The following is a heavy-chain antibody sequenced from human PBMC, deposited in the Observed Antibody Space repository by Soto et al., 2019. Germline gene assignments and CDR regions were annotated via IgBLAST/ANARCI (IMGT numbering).Heavy chain of an antibody. D-gene: IGHD2-21*02. CDR1: GFSLSTSGVA. V-gene: IGHV2-5*02. CDR2: IYWDDDK. CDR3: AHRLTATAFDI. J-gene: IGHJ3*02. Sequence: QITLKESGPTLVKPTQTLTLTCTFSGFSLSTSGVAVGWIRQPPGKALEWLAIIYWDDDKRYSPSMKGRLTITRDTSKNQVVLIMTNMDPEDTATYYCAHRLTATAFDIWGQGTMVTVSS.